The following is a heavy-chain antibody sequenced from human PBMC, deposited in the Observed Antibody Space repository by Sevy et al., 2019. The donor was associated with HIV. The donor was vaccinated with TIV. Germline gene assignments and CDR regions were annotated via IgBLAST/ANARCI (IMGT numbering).Heavy chain of an antibody. V-gene: IGHV1-2*02. D-gene: IGHD2-2*01. CDR1: GYTFTGYY. J-gene: IGHJ3*02. CDR3: ARDSSPRYCSSTSCDDDAFDI. Sequence: ASVKVSCKASGYTFTGYYMHWVRQAPGQGLEWMGWINPNSGGTNYAQKFQGRVTMTRDTSISTAYMELSRLRSDDTAVYYCARDSSPRYCSSTSCDDDAFDIWGQGTMVTVSS. CDR2: INPNSGGT.